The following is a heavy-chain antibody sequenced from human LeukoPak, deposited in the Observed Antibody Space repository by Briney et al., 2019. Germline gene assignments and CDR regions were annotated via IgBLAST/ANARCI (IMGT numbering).Heavy chain of an antibody. J-gene: IGHJ6*03. V-gene: IGHV1-2*02. D-gene: IGHD1-26*01. CDR2: INPNSGGT. CDR3: AKGSIVGATSYYYMDV. Sequence: ASVKVPCKASGYTFTRYGICWVRQAPGQGLEWMGWINPNSGGTNYAQKFQGRVTMTRDTSISTAYMELSRLRSDDTAVYYCAKGSIVGATSYYYMDVWGKGTTVTISS. CDR1: GYTFTRYG.